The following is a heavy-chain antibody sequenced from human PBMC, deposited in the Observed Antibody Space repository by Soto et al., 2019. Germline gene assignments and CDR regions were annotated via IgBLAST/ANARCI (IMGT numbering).Heavy chain of an antibody. J-gene: IGHJ5*01. CDR2: IYYSGST. Sequence: PSETLSLTCTVSGGSISSYYWSWIRQPPGKGLEWIGYIYYSGSTNYNPSLKSRVTISVDTSKNQFSLKLSSVTAADTAVYYCARGVVRGHWFDPWGQGTTVTVSS. CDR3: ARGVVRGHWFDP. V-gene: IGHV4-59*01. D-gene: IGHD3-10*01. CDR1: GGSISSYY.